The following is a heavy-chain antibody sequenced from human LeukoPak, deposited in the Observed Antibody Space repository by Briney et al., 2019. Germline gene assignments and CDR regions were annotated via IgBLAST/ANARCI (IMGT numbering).Heavy chain of an antibody. CDR2: ISSSSSYT. CDR1: GFTLSDYY. V-gene: IGHV3-11*06. J-gene: IGHJ4*02. CDR3: AGGGPRNYFDH. Sequence: GGALRLSCAASGFTLSDYYMRWVREAPGKGLEWVSYISSSSSYTNYADSVKGRFTISRDNAKNSLHLQMNRLRAEDTAVYYCAGGGPRNYFDHWGQGTLVTVSS.